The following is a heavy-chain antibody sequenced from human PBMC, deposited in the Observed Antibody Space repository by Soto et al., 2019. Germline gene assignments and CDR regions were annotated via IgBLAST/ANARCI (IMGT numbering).Heavy chain of an antibody. CDR3: ARGSRPVGGYGDYTYYYYYGMDV. CDR1: GGTFSSYA. Sequence: ASVKVSCKASGGTFSSYAISWVRQAPGQGLEWMGGIIPIFGTANYAQKFQGRVTITADESTSTAYMELSSLRSEDTAVYYCARGSRPVGGYGDYTYYYYYGMDVWGQGTTVTVSS. V-gene: IGHV1-69*13. CDR2: IIPIFGTA. D-gene: IGHD4-17*01. J-gene: IGHJ6*02.